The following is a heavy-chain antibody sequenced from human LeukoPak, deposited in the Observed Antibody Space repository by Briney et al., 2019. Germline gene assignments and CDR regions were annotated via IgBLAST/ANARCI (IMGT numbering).Heavy chain of an antibody. CDR3: ARDLLAPDF. Sequence: ASVKVSCKTSGYTFTSYYMHWVRQAPGQGLEWVGAINPYDDTTSYAQKFQGRVTMTIDTSTTTVYMELSSLRSEDTAVYHCARDLLAPDFWGQGTLVTASS. J-gene: IGHJ4*02. CDR2: INPYDDTT. D-gene: IGHD1-26*01. CDR1: GYTFTSYY. V-gene: IGHV1-46*01.